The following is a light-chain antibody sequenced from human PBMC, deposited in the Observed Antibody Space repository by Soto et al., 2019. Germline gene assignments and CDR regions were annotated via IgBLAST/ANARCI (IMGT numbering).Light chain of an antibody. CDR1: QTISRS. J-gene: IGKJ2*01. V-gene: IGKV1-39*01. Sequence: DIQMSQSPTSLSASGRDRVTITCRASQTISRSLNWYPQKPGKAPKLLIFAAFSLQGGVPSRFSGSGSGTDFTLTISSLQVEDFATYYCQQSYSTPYTFGQGTKLESK. CDR2: AAF. CDR3: QQSYSTPYT.